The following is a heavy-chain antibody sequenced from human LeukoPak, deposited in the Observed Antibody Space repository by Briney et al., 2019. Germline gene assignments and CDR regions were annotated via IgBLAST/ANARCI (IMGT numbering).Heavy chain of an antibody. CDR2: INPSGGST. CDR1: GYTFNIYY. Sequence: SVTVSYKESGYTFNIYYMHWVRQAPGQGLEWMGIINPSGGSTSYEQKFQGRVTMPRDTSTSTVYMELSSLSSEYTSVYYCAREPPYIDGDILTGYRSHAFDIWGQGTMVTVSS. CDR3: AREPPYIDGDILTGYRSHAFDI. J-gene: IGHJ3*02. V-gene: IGHV1-46*02. D-gene: IGHD3-9*01.